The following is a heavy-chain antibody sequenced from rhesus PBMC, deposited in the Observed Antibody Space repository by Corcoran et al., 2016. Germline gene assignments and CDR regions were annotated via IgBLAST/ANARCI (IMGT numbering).Heavy chain of an antibody. CDR1: GFTFSSYG. J-gene: IGHJ4*01. V-gene: IGHV3S5*01. CDR3: AVTAYYSGSDFDY. CDR2: INRDGGTT. D-gene: IGHD3-16*01. Sequence: EVQLVETGGGLVQPGGSLKLSCAASGFTFSSYGMSWVRQAPGKGLEWVSDINRDGGTTYYADSVKGRFTITRDNSKNTLSLQMNSLRAEDTAVYYCAVTAYYSGSDFDYWGQGVLVTVSS.